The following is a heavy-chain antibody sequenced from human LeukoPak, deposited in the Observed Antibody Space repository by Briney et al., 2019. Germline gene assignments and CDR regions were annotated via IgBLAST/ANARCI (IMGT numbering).Heavy chain of an antibody. Sequence: PSETLSLTCTVSGGSLSSYYWSWIRQPPGKGRKWIGYIYYSGSTSYNPSLKSRVTISVDTSKNQFSLKLTSVTAADTALYYCARDLRGSSCYDYWGQGTLVTVSS. CDR2: IYYSGST. D-gene: IGHD2-2*01. CDR3: ARDLRGSSCYDY. CDR1: GGSLSSYY. J-gene: IGHJ4*02. V-gene: IGHV4-59*01.